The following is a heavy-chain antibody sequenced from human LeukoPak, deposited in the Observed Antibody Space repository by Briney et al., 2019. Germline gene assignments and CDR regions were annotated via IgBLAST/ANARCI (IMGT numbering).Heavy chain of an antibody. J-gene: IGHJ4*02. CDR1: GFTFSDYY. Sequence: TGGSLRLSCAASGFTFSDYYMSWIRQAPGKGLEWVPYISSSSSYTNYADSVKGRFTISRDNAKNSLYLQMNSLRAEDTAVYYCARVGSTRFAPFDYWGQGTLVTVSS. CDR3: ARVGSTRFAPFDY. CDR2: ISSSSSYT. D-gene: IGHD6-13*01. V-gene: IGHV3-11*06.